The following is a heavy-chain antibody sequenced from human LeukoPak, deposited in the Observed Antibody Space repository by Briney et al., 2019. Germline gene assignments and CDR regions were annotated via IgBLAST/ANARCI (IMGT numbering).Heavy chain of an antibody. V-gene: IGHV3-23*01. D-gene: IGHD3-10*01. CDR1: KFTFINYD. CDR3: ARAYYYDSGSYYGHFDY. CDR2: ISGSGDAT. Sequence: PGGSLRLSCAASKFTFINYDMSWVRQAPGKGLEWVSTISGSGDATYYAGSVKGRFTISRDNSKSTLYLQTNSLRAEDTALYYCARAYYYDSGSYYGHFDYWGRGTLVTVSS. J-gene: IGHJ4*02.